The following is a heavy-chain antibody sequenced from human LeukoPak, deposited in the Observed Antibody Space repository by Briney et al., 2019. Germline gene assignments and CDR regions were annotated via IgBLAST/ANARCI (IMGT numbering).Heavy chain of an antibody. V-gene: IGHV3-30*02. J-gene: IGHJ4*02. CDR1: GLVFSSYG. CDR2: IKFDGSEQ. D-gene: IGHD2/OR15-2a*01. Sequence: GGSLTLSCVASGLVFSSYGIHWVRQAPRKGLEWIGFIKFDGSEQYYVDALKGRFTISRDNSKNTVSLQTNRLRGGDTAIYYCAKDFLAAIDSWGQGTLVTVSS. CDR3: AKDFLAAIDS.